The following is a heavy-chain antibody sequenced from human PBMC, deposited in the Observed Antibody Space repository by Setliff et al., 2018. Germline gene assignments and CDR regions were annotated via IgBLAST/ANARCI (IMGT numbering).Heavy chain of an antibody. J-gene: IGHJ4*02. Sequence: GGSLRLSCAASGFTFSSYTMNWVRQAPGQGLEWVSSIDSSSTWIYYADSVKGRFTLSRDTSKNTMYLQMNSLRREDTAVYYCARVLPYNSALDNWGQGTLVTVSS. CDR3: ARVLPYNSALDN. V-gene: IGHV3-21*01. D-gene: IGHD6-25*01. CDR1: GFTFSSYT. CDR2: IDSSSTWI.